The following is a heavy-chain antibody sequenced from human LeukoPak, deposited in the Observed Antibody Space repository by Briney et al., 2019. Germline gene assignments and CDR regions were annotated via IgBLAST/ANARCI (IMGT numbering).Heavy chain of an antibody. CDR3: ARGEIRKNWFDP. CDR1: GGSFSGYY. J-gene: IGHJ5*02. V-gene: IGHV4-34*01. CDR2: INHSGST. Sequence: SETLSLTCAVYGGSFSGYYWSWIRQPPGKGLEWIGEINHSGSTNYNPSLKSRVTISVDTSKNQFSLKLSSVTVADTAVYYCARGEIRKNWFDPWGQGTLVTVSS. D-gene: IGHD3-3*01.